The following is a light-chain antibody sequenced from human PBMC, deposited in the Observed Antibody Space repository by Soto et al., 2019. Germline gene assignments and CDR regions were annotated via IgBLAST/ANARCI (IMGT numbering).Light chain of an antibody. V-gene: IGKV3-11*01. CDR3: QQRSNFPLT. CDR2: DAS. J-gene: IGKJ4*01. Sequence: EIVLTQSPATLSLSPGERATLSCRASQSVSSYLAWYQQKPGQAPRLLIYDASNRATGIPARFSGSGSGTDFNLTIRSLEPEDFAVYYCQQRSNFPLTFGRGTKVEIK. CDR1: QSVSSY.